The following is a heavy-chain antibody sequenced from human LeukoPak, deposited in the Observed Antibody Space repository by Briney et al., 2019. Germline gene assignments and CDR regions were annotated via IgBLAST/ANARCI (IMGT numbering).Heavy chain of an antibody. V-gene: IGHV3-74*01. J-gene: IGHJ6*02. Sequence: GGSLRLSCAASGLTFSSHWMHWVRQAPGKGLVWVSRITNDGSSTTYADSVKGRFTISRDNAKNTLYLQMNSLRAEDTAVYYCAREPPRAWELLGYYYYGMDVWGQGTTVTVSS. CDR2: ITNDGSST. D-gene: IGHD1-26*01. CDR1: GLTFSSHW. CDR3: AREPPRAWELLGYYYYGMDV.